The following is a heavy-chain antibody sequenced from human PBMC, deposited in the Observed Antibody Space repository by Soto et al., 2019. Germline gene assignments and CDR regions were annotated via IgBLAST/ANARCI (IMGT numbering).Heavy chain of an antibody. CDR1: GGSISSSSYY. CDR2: IYYSGGT. V-gene: IGHV4-39*01. Sequence: SETLSLTCTVSGGSISSSSYYWGWIRQPPGKGLEWIGSIYYSGGTYYNPSLKSRVTISVDTSKNQFSLKLSSVTAADTAVYYCAGRYDRDDNWFDPWGQGTLVTVSS. CDR3: AGRYDRDDNWFDP. D-gene: IGHD3-22*01. J-gene: IGHJ5*02.